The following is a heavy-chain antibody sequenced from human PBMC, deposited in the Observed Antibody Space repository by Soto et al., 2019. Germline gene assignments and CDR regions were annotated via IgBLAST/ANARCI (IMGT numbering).Heavy chain of an antibody. CDR3: TTNTVTKVDDY. D-gene: IGHD4-17*01. CDR2: IKQDGSDK. Sequence: VQLVASGGGLVQPGGSLRLSCAASGFTFSNFWMSWVRQAPGKGLEWVASIKQDGSDKYYVDSVKGRFIISRDNAKNSLSLQMNSLRAEDTAVYYCTTNTVTKVDDYWGQGTLVTVSS. V-gene: IGHV3-7*03. J-gene: IGHJ4*02. CDR1: GFTFSNFW.